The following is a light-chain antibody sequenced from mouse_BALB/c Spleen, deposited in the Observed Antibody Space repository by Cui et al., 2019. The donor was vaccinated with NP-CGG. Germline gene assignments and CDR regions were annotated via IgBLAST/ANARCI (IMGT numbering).Light chain of an antibody. Sequence: QAIVTQESALTTSPGETLTLTCRSNTGAVTTSNYANWVQEKPDHLFTGLIGGTNNRAPGVPARFSGSMIGDKAALTITGAQTEDEAVYFCALWYSNHWVFGGGTKLTVL. CDR3: ALWYSNHWV. CDR2: GTN. CDR1: TGAVTTSNY. J-gene: IGLJ1*01. V-gene: IGLV1*01.